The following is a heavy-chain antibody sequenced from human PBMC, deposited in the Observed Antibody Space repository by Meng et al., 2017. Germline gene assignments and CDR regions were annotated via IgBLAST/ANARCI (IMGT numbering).Heavy chain of an antibody. D-gene: IGHD4-17*01. J-gene: IGHJ5*02. CDR2: IIPIFGTA. CDR3: ARDYGDYAWIAKRWFDP. Sequence: HVQRVYSGAEVKKPGSSVKVSRKASGGTFSSYAISWVRQAPGQGLEWMGGIIPIFGTANYAQKFQGRVTITADESTSTAYMELSSLRSEDTAVYYCARDYGDYAWIAKRWFDPWGQGTLVTVSS. CDR1: GGTFSSYA. V-gene: IGHV1-69*01.